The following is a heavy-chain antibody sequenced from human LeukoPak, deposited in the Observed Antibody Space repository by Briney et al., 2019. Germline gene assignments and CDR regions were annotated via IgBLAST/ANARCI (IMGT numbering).Heavy chain of an antibody. D-gene: IGHD4-11*01. CDR2: IWSDGTDK. J-gene: IGHJ4*02. CDR3: AKDAQRGFDFSNSLES. Sequence: PGGSLTLSCATSGFTFSHYGMHWVRQAPGKGLEWVAVIWSDGTDKYYGDSVKGRFTISRDNSKNTVYLQMNSLRVEDTAVYYCAKDAQRGFDFSNSLESWGQGTLVTVSS. V-gene: IGHV3-33*06. CDR1: GFTFSHYG.